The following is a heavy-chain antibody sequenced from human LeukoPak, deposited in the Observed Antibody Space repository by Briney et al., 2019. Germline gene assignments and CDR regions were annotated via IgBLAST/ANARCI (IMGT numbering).Heavy chain of an antibody. V-gene: IGHV1-46*01. CDR2: INPSGGST. D-gene: IGHD6-19*01. Sequence: GASVKVSCKASGYTFTSYYMHWVRQAPGQGLEWMGIINPSGGSTSYAQKFQGRVTITADKSTSTAYMELSSLRSEDTAVYYCASGSIAVATRPFDYWGQGTLVTVSS. CDR1: GYTFTSYY. J-gene: IGHJ4*02. CDR3: ASGSIAVATRPFDY.